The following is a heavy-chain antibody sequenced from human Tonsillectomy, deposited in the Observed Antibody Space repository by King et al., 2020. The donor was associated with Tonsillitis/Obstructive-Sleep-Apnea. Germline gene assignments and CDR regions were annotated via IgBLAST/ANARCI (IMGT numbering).Heavy chain of an antibody. Sequence: QLVQSGGGLVQPGGSLRLSCVASGFSFSIYAMSWVRQTPGEGLEWISTINNNGDSTFYADSVKGRFTISRDNSKSTLYLQMNSLRVEDSAAYFCARDTPRYYWFGPWGQGTLVTVSS. D-gene: IGHD5-18*01. CDR3: ARDTPRYYWFGP. V-gene: IGHV3-23*04. CDR2: INNNGDST. J-gene: IGHJ5*02. CDR1: GFSFSIYA.